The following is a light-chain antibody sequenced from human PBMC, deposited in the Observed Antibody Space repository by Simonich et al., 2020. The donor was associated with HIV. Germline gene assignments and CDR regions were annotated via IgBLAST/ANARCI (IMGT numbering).Light chain of an antibody. CDR2: LGS. Sequence: DIVMTQSPLSLPVTPGEPASISCRSSQSLLHSNGYNYLDWYLRKPGQSPQLLIYLGSNRASGVPDRFRGSGSGTDFTLKISRVEAEDVGVYYCMQTLQTPFTFGPGTKVDIK. V-gene: IGKV2-28*01. CDR3: MQTLQTPFT. CDR1: QSLLHSNGYNY. J-gene: IGKJ3*01.